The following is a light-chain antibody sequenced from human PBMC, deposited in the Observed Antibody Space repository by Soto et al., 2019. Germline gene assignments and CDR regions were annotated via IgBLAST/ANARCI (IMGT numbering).Light chain of an antibody. J-gene: IGKJ1*01. CDR1: QSVSSSY. Sequence: DIVLTQSPCTLSSSPGDRATISCRASQSVSSSYLAWYQQKPDEAPRLLIYGASIRATGPPDRFSGSGSGTDFSLTISRLEPEDFAVSYCQQHGSTPPWTFGQGTQLEIK. CDR2: GAS. V-gene: IGKV3-20*01. CDR3: QQHGSTPPWT.